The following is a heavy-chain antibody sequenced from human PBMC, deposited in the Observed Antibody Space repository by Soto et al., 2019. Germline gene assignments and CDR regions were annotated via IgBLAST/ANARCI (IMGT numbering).Heavy chain of an antibody. J-gene: IGHJ6*02. D-gene: IGHD2-15*01. V-gene: IGHV3-15*07. CDR3: TTGSVEGV. Sequence: EVQLVESGGGFIYPGGSLRLSCAASGLTFSNAGRNWVRQAPGKGLEWVGRIKTNTEGGTTDYAAAVKGRFTVSRDDSKNTLYLQMNSLKTEDTAVYYCTTGSVEGVWGQGTTVTVSS. CDR1: GLTFSNAG. CDR2: IKTNTEGGTT.